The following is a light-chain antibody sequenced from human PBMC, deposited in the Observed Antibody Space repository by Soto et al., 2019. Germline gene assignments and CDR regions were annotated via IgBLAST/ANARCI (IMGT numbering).Light chain of an antibody. V-gene: IGKV3-20*01. CDR2: AAS. CDR1: QSVSANF. J-gene: IGKJ2*01. Sequence: EIVLTQSPGTLSLSPGERATLSCRASQSVSANFVAWYQQKPGQPPRLFIFAASGRDAGIPDRFSGSGSGTDFTLTISRLEPEDFAVYYCQQDGSSPYTFAQGTKLEI. CDR3: QQDGSSPYT.